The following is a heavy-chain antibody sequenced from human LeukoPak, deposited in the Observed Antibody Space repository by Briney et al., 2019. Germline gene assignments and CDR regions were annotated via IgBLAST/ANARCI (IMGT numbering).Heavy chain of an antibody. V-gene: IGHV3-48*03. Sequence: RGSLRLSCAASGFTFSSYEMNWVRQAPGKGLEWVSYISSSGSTIYYADSVKGRFTISRDNAKNSLYLLMNSLRAEDTAVYYCARNNRGSSGYYYYYYYYGMDVWGQGTTVTVSS. CDR3: ARNNRGSSGYYYYYYYYGMDV. CDR1: GFTFSSYE. D-gene: IGHD3-22*01. CDR2: ISSSGSTI. J-gene: IGHJ6*02.